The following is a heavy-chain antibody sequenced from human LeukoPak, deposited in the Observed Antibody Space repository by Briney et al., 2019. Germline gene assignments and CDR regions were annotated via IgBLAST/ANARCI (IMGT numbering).Heavy chain of an antibody. D-gene: IGHD6-13*01. CDR2: INYSGST. CDR1: GGSISSSSYY. CDR3: ARGRWQQLGYFDY. V-gene: IGHV4-39*01. J-gene: IGHJ4*02. Sequence: SETLSLTCTVSGGSISSSSYYWGWIRQPPGKGLEWIGSINYSGSTYYNPSLKSRVTISVDTSKNQFSLKLSSVTAADTAVYYCARGRWQQLGYFDYWGQGTLVTVSS.